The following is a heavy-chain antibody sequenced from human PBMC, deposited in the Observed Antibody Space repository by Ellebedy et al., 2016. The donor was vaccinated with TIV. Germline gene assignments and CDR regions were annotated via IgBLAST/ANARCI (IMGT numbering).Heavy chain of an antibody. Sequence: ASVKVSCKTSGYVFTAYYIHWVRQAPGQGLEWMGWINPDSGGTNLPQKFQGRVTMTRDTSDHTAYMELTRLQSDDTAVYYCARVLRATSGMDVWGQGTTVIVS. CDR1: GYVFTAYY. CDR2: INPDSGGT. V-gene: IGHV1-2*02. J-gene: IGHJ6*02. CDR3: ARVLRATSGMDV. D-gene: IGHD4/OR15-4a*01.